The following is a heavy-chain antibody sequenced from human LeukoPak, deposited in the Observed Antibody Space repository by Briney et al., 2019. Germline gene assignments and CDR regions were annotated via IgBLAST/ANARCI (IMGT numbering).Heavy chain of an antibody. CDR2: ISGSGGST. CDR1: GFTFSSYA. Sequence: PGGSLRLSCAASGFTFSSYAMSWGRQAPGKGLEWVSAISGSGGSTYYADSVKGRFTISRDNSKNTLYLQMNSLRAEDTAVYYCAKDSEYSSGWGVGYFDLWGRGTLVTVSS. D-gene: IGHD6-19*01. J-gene: IGHJ2*01. CDR3: AKDSEYSSGWGVGYFDL. V-gene: IGHV3-23*01.